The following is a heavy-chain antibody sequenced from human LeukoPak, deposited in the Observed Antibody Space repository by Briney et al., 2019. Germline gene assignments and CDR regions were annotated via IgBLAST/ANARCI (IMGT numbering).Heavy chain of an antibody. CDR1: GFTFSGSG. D-gene: IGHD2-2*01. V-gene: IGHV3-30*02. J-gene: IGHJ4*02. CDR2: IRYHGSDK. CDR3: ARSPTSWYFDY. Sequence: GGALRLSCAASGFTFSGSGMHWVRQAPGKGLEWVACIRYHGSDKYYADSVKGRFTISRDNSKTTLYLQMNSLSPEDTSVYYCARSPTSWYFDYWGQGTLVTVSS.